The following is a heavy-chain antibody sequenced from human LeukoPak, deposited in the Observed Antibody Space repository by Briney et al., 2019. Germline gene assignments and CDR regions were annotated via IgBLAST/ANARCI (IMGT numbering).Heavy chain of an antibody. CDR2: INSDGSST. Sequence: GGSLRLSCAASGFTFSSYWMHWVRQAPGKGLVWVSRINSDGSSTSYADSVKGRFTISRDNAKNTLYLQMNSLRAEDTAVYYCARGGYSGYNFDYWGQGTLVTVSS. CDR1: GFTFSSYW. CDR3: ARGGYSGYNFDY. D-gene: IGHD5-12*01. J-gene: IGHJ4*02. V-gene: IGHV3-74*01.